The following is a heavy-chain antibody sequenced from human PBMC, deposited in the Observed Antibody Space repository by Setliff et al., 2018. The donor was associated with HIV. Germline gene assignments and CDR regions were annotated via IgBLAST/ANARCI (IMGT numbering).Heavy chain of an antibody. CDR1: GGSISSGGYY. V-gene: IGHV4-31*03. CDR3: ARWVYNSAWSLDY. J-gene: IGHJ4*02. CDR2: IYYSGGT. Sequence: PSETLSLTCTVSGGSISSGGYYWSWIRQHPGKGLEWIGYIYYSGGTYYNPSLKSRVTISVDTSKNQFSLKLSSVTAADSATYYCARWVYNSAWSLDYWGQGTLVTVSS. D-gene: IGHD6-19*01.